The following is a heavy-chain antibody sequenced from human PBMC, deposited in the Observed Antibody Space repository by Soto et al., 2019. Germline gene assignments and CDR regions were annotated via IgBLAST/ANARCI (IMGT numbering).Heavy chain of an antibody. CDR1: GFTFSSYS. J-gene: IGHJ4*02. CDR2: ISSSSSTI. CDR3: ASAGLYSSGSDDPFHFDY. D-gene: IGHD6-19*01. V-gene: IGHV3-48*02. Sequence: GGSLRLSCAASGFTFSSYSMNWVRQAPGKGLEWVPYISSSSSTIYYADSVKGRFTISRDNAKNSLYLQMNSLRDEDTAVYYCASAGLYSSGSDDPFHFDYWGQGTLVTVSS.